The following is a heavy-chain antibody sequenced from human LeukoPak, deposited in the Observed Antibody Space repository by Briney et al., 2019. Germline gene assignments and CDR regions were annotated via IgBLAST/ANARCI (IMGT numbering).Heavy chain of an antibody. V-gene: IGHV3-30*18. Sequence: GGSLRLSCAASGFTFSSYGMHWVRQAPGKGLEWVAVISYDGSNKYYADSVKGRFTISRDNSKNTLYLQMNSLRAEDTAVYYCAKDVLSTVTTYYFDYWGQGTLVTVSS. CDR2: ISYDGSNK. CDR1: GFTFSSYG. D-gene: IGHD4-17*01. CDR3: AKDVLSTVTTYYFDY. J-gene: IGHJ4*02.